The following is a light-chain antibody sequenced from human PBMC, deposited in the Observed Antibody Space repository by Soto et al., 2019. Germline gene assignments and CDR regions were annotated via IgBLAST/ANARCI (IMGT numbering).Light chain of an antibody. Sequence: SYELTQPPSVSAAPGKTASISCGGNNIGSKGVHWYQQKPGQAPVLVIYSDTDLPPVIPERFSCSNSANLATLTISRVEAGDEADYYCQVWDSGSAHVVFGGGTKLTVL. CDR2: SDT. CDR1: NIGSKG. CDR3: QVWDSGSAHVV. V-gene: IGLV3-21*04. J-gene: IGLJ2*01.